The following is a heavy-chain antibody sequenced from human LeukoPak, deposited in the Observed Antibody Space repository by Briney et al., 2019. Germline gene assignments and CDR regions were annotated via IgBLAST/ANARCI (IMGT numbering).Heavy chain of an antibody. Sequence: NTSETLSLTCTVSGVSISSSSYYWGWIRQPPGKGLEGIGSIYYSGSTYDNPSLKSRVTISVDTSKNQFSLKLSSVTAADTAVYYCARAPIVVVVAATLTDWFDPWGQGTLVTVSS. D-gene: IGHD2-15*01. V-gene: IGHV4-39*07. CDR1: GVSISSSSYY. CDR2: IYYSGST. CDR3: ARAPIVVVVAATLTDWFDP. J-gene: IGHJ5*02.